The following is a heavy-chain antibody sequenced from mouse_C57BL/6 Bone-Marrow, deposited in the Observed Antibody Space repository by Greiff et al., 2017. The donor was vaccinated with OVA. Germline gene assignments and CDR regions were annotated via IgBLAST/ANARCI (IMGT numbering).Heavy chain of an antibody. CDR3: AREGIDVYFGY. CDR2: IYPRSGST. J-gene: IGHJ2*01. V-gene: IGHV1-81*01. CDR1: GYTFTSYG. Sequence: VQLQQSGAELARPGASVKLSCKASGYTFTSYGISWVKQRTGQGLEWIGEIYPRSGSTYYNEKFKGKATLTADTSSSTAYMELRSLTSEDSAVYVSAREGIDVYFGYWGQGPTPPVSA.